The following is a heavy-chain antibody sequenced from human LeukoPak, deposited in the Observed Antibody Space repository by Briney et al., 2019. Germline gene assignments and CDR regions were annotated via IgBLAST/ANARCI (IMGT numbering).Heavy chain of an antibody. D-gene: IGHD3-3*01. CDR2: IYHSGST. J-gene: IGHJ3*02. V-gene: IGHV4-30-2*01. CDR3: ARDRFWSGYPGAFDI. CDR1: GGSISSGGYY. Sequence: PSQTLSLTCTVSGGSISSGGYYWSWIRQPPGKGLEWIGYIYHSGSTYYNPSLKSRVTISVDRSKNQFSLKLSSVTAADTAVYYCARDRFWSGYPGAFDIWGQGTMVTVSS.